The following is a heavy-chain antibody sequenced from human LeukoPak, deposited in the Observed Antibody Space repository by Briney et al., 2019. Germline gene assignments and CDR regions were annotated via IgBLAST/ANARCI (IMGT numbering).Heavy chain of an antibody. J-gene: IGHJ4*02. CDR3: AKHLWRDLMWIGEGYYFGY. V-gene: IGHV3-23*01. Sequence: GGSLRPSCAASGFTFSSYAMSWVRQAPGKGLEWVSVISGSDTSTFYADSVKGRFTISRDNSKNTLYLQMNSLRAEDTAVYYCAKHLWRDLMWIGEGYYFGYWGQGTLVTVSS. D-gene: IGHD3-10*01. CDR1: GFTFSSYA. CDR2: ISGSDTST.